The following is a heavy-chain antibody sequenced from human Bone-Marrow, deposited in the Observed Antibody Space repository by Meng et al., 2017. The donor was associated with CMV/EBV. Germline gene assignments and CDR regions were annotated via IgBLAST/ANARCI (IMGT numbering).Heavy chain of an antibody. V-gene: IGHV4-34*01. J-gene: IGHJ5*02. CDR1: GGSFSGYY. D-gene: IGHD2-21*01. CDR3: ARGRKVHIVVVIAKYNWFDP. CDR2: INHSGST. Sequence: SETLSLTCAVYGGSFSGYYWSWIRQPPGKGLEWIGEINHSGSTNYNPSLKSRVTISVDTSKNQFSLKLSSVTAADTAVYYCARGRKVHIVVVIAKYNWFDPWGQGTRVTVSS.